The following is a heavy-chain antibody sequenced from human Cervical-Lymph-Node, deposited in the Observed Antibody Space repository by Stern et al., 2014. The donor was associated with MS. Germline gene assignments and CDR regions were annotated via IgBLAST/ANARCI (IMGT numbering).Heavy chain of an antibody. D-gene: IGHD1-1*01. CDR3: ARGSVVAPGSGRWFGP. Sequence: VQLVQSGTEVKKPGSSVKVSCKASGGTLTNYAISWVRQAPGQGLEWMGGGVPLIGAAHYAQKFQDRVTITADTSTNTISMVLISLRSEDTAVYYCARGSVVAPGSGRWFGPWGQGTLVIVSS. CDR2: GVPLIGAA. CDR1: GGTLTNYA. J-gene: IGHJ5*02. V-gene: IGHV1-69*06.